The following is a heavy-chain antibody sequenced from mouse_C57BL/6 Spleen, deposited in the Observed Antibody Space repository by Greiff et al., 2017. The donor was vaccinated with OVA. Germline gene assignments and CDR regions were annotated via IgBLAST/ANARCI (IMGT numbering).Heavy chain of an antibody. CDR3: ARSDYYGSSPAWFAY. V-gene: IGHV1-36*01. CDR1: GFTFTDYY. Sequence: EVQLQQSGPVLVKPGPSVKISCKASGFTFTDYYMHWVKQSHGKSLEWIGLVYPYNGGTSYNQKFKGKATLTVDTSSSTAYMELNSLTSEDSAVYYCARSDYYGSSPAWFAYWGQGTLVTVSA. J-gene: IGHJ3*01. D-gene: IGHD1-1*01. CDR2: VYPYNGGT.